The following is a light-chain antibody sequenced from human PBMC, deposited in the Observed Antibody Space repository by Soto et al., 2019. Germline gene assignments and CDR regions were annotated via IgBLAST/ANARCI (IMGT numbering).Light chain of an antibody. V-gene: IGKV3-11*01. CDR2: DVF. Sequence: EIVLTQSPATLSLSPGERATLSCRASQSVSSFLAWYQQKPGQAPSLLIYDVFNRATGIPARFSGSGSGTDFTLTISSLEPEDFAVYYCQQRSNWGLTFGGGTKV. CDR3: QQRSNWGLT. CDR1: QSVSSF. J-gene: IGKJ4*01.